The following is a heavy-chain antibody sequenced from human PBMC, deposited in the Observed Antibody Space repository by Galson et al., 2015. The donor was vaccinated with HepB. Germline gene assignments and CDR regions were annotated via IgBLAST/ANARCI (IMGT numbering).Heavy chain of an antibody. Sequence: SLRLSCAASGFTFSGSAMHWVRQASGRGLEWVGRIRSKASDYATEYAASVKGRFSISRDDSRNTVYLQMNSLKTEDTAVYYCARRGRNAYKFDDWGQGTRVIVSS. J-gene: IGHJ4*02. CDR3: ARRGRNAYKFDD. CDR2: IRSKASDYAT. D-gene: IGHD5-24*01. CDR1: GFTFSGSA. V-gene: IGHV3-73*01.